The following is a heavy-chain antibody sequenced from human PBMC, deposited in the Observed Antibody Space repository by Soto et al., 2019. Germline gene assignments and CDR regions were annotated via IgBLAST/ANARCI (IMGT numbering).Heavy chain of an antibody. CDR3: AKENTPPYFDS. CDR2: LWYDGNRK. V-gene: IGHV3-33*03. Sequence: PGGSLRLSCATSGFSLNYFGIHWVRQAPGKGLEWVSHLWYDGNRKNYADSVKGRFTVSRDSSKNTVYLHMDSLRVEDTAVYYCAKENTPPYFDSWGQGALVTVSS. J-gene: IGHJ4*02. D-gene: IGHD2-15*01. CDR1: GFSLNYFG.